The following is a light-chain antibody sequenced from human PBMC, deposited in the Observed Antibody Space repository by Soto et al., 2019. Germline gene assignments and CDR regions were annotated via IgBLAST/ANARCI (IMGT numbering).Light chain of an antibody. CDR2: GGL. Sequence: VMTQSPATLSVSPGERGTLSCRASQSVGNKVAWYQQKPGQAPRLLIYGGLTSVIGTPARFRGSGSGTELTLTISSLQSEDLEVYYCQQYNDWPYTFGQGTNLEIK. CDR3: QQYNDWPYT. CDR1: QSVGNK. V-gene: IGKV3-15*01. J-gene: IGKJ2*01.